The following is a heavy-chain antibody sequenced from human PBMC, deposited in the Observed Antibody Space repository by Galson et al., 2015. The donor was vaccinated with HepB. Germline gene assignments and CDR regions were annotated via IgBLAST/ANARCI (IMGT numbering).Heavy chain of an antibody. D-gene: IGHD4-17*01. Sequence: LRLSCAASGFTFDSHAMSWVRQAPGKGLEWVSVISGRSDYTLYADSVKGRFTISRYNAKNTLYLQMNSLRGEDTALYYCAKGYGLFDSWGQGTLVAVSS. J-gene: IGHJ5*01. V-gene: IGHV3-23*01. CDR1: GFTFDSHA. CDR3: AKGYGLFDS. CDR2: ISGRSDYT.